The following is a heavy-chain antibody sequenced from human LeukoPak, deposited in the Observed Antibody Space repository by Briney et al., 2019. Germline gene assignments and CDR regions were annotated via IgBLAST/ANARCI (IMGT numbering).Heavy chain of an antibody. CDR3: ARAGSITMVRGVHYYFDY. D-gene: IGHD3-10*01. Sequence: GASVKVSCKASGYTFTGYYMHWVRQAPGQGLEWMGWINPNSGGTNYAQKFQGWVTMTRDTSISTAYMELSRLRSDDTAVYFCARAGSITMVRGVHYYFDYWGQGTLVTVSS. CDR1: GYTFTGYY. J-gene: IGHJ4*02. CDR2: INPNSGGT. V-gene: IGHV1-2*04.